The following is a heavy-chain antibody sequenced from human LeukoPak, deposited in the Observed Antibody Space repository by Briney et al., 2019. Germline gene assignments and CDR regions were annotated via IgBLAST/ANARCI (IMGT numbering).Heavy chain of an antibody. J-gene: IGHJ4*02. CDR2: ISSSSGYI. Sequence: GGSLTLSCAASGFTFSSYSMNWFRQPPGKGLEWVSSISSSSGYIYYADSVKGRFTISRDNAKNSLYLQMNSLRAEDTAVYYCARARYYYGSGSPNPGSYWGQGTLVTVSS. D-gene: IGHD3-10*01. V-gene: IGHV3-21*04. CDR1: GFTFSSYS. CDR3: ARARYYYGSGSPNPGSY.